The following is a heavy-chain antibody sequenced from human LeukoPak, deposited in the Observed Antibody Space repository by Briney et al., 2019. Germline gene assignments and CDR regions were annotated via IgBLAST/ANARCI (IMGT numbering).Heavy chain of an antibody. J-gene: IGHJ4*02. CDR2: ITGSGDST. D-gene: IGHD2-2*01. CDR1: GFTFSSYA. V-gene: IGHV3-23*01. Sequence: PGGSLRLSCAASGFTFSSYAMNWVRQAPGKGLEWVSAITGSGDSTYYADSVKGRFTISRDNSKNTLYLQMNSLRAEDTAVYYCAKHPYCSSTSCYFDYWGQGTLVTVSS. CDR3: AKHPYCSSTSCYFDY.